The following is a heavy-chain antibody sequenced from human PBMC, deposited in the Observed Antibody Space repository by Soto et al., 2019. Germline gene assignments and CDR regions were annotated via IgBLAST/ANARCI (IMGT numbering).Heavy chain of an antibody. V-gene: IGHV2-5*01. D-gene: IGHD6-13*01. Sequence: SGPTLVNPTQTLTLTCTFSGFSLRSSGVGVAWIRQPPGKALEWLALVYWSDEKRYSPSLKNRLTITKDTSKNQVVLTMTNMDPVDTATYYCARAPYSSSWYGDYFDYWGQGTLVTVSS. CDR2: VYWSDEK. CDR3: ARAPYSSSWYGDYFDY. J-gene: IGHJ4*02. CDR1: GFSLRSSGVG.